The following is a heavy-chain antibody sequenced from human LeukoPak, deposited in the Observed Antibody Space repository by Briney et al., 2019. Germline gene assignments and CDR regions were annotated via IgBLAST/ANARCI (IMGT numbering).Heavy chain of an antibody. CDR3: ARGGYNDYTYFDY. D-gene: IGHD5-24*01. V-gene: IGHV3-64*01. CDR2: ISSNGGST. Sequence: GGSLRLSCAASGFTFSSYAMHWVRRAPWKGLEYVSAISSNGGSTYYANSVKGRFTISRDNSKNTLYLQMGSLRAEDMAVYYCARGGYNDYTYFDYWGQGTLVTVSS. J-gene: IGHJ4*02. CDR1: GFTFSSYA.